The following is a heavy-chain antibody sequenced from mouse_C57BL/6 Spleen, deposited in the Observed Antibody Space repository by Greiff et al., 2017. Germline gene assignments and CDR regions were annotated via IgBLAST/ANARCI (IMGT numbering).Heavy chain of an antibody. CDR2: IYPNSGGT. Sequence: VQLQQPGAELVKPGASVKLSCKASGYTFTSYWMHWVKQRPGRGLEWIGRIYPNSGGTKYNEKFKSKATLTVDKPSSTAYMQLSSLTSEDSAVYYCARWDDSYYWGAMDYWGQGTSVTVSS. D-gene: IGHD2-3*01. CDR1: GYTFTSYW. J-gene: IGHJ4*01. CDR3: ARWDDSYYWGAMDY. V-gene: IGHV1-72*01.